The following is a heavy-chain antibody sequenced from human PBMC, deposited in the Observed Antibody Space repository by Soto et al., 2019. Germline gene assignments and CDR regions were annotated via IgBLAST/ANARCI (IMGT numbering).Heavy chain of an antibody. V-gene: IGHV3-30*18. CDR1: GFTFSGYG. CDR3: AKDRSSGSTFYYYYGMDV. Sequence: PGGSLRLSCAASGFTFSGYGMHWVRQAPGKGLEWVAVISYDGSNKYYADSVKGRFTISRDNSKNTLYLQMNSLRAEDTAVYYCAKDRSSGSTFYYYYGMDVWGQGTTVTVSS. J-gene: IGHJ6*02. D-gene: IGHD6-19*01. CDR2: ISYDGSNK.